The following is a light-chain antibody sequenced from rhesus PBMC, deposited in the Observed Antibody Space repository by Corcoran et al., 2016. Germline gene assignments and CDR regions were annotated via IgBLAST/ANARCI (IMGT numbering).Light chain of an antibody. Sequence: DIQMTQSPSSLSASLGDKVTITCRASQGISSWLAWYQQKPGKAPKLLIYSASRLQSGVPSRFSGSGSGTDYTLTISSLQPEDFATYYCQQGYNTPFTFGPGTKLDIK. CDR3: QQGYNTPFT. J-gene: IGKJ3*01. CDR1: QGISSW. CDR2: SAS. V-gene: IGKV1-18*01.